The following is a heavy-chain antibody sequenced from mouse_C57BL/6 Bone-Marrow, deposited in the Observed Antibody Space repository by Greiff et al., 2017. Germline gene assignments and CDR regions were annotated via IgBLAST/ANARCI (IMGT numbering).Heavy chain of an antibody. CDR1: GFTFSSYA. V-gene: IGHV5-4*01. CDR2: ISDGGSYT. Sequence: DVHLVESGGGLVKPGGSLKLSCAASGFTFSSYAMSWVRQTPEKRLEWVATISDGGSYTYYPDNVKGRFTISRDNAKNNLYLQMSHLKSEDTAMYYCAGAGYGNCGYYAMDYWGQGTSVTVSS. J-gene: IGHJ4*01. D-gene: IGHD2-1*01. CDR3: AGAGYGNCGYYAMDY.